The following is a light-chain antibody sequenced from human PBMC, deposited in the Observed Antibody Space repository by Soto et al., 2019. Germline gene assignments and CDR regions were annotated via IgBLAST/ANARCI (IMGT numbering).Light chain of an antibody. J-gene: IGKJ1*01. V-gene: IGKV1-39*01. Sequence: DIQMTQSPSSLSASVGDRVTITCRASQSITSYLNWYQQKPGKAPKLLIYAASSLQSGVPSRFSGSGSGTYFTLTISSLQPEDFATYYCQKSYSALTWTFGQGTKVEIK. CDR2: AAS. CDR1: QSITSY. CDR3: QKSYSALTWT.